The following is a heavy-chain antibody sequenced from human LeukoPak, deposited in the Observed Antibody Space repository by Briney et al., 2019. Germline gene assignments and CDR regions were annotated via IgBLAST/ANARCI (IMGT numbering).Heavy chain of an antibody. CDR1: GFSVRTTY. Sequence: PGGSLRLSCAASGFSVRTTYMSWVRQAPRKGLEWVSSISSSSSYIYYAGSVKGRFTISRDNAKNSLYLRMNSLRGEDTAVYYCARSGSSGGPDAFDIWGQGTMVTVSS. J-gene: IGHJ3*02. CDR2: ISSSSSYI. V-gene: IGHV3-21*01. CDR3: ARSGSSGGPDAFDI. D-gene: IGHD6-13*01.